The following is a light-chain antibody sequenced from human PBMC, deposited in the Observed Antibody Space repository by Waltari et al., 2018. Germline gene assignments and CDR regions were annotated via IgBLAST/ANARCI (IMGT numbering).Light chain of an antibody. V-gene: IGKV3-15*01. CDR1: QSVSSN. CDR2: DAS. CDR3: QQYNNWHWT. Sequence: EIVFTQSPATLSVSPGERVTLSCRASQSVSSNLAWYQQKPGQAPRLPIYDASTRATGIPARFSGGGSGTEFTLTISSLQSEDFAVYYCQQYNNWHWTFGQGTKVEIK. J-gene: IGKJ1*01.